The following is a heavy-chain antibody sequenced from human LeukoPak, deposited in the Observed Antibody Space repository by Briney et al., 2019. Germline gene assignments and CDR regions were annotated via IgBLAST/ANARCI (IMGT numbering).Heavy chain of an antibody. D-gene: IGHD2-15*01. CDR2: IRSKANNYAT. J-gene: IGHJ6*02. CDR3: ACGSKRIRGMDV. CDR1: GFTLSGSD. V-gene: IGHV3-73*01. Sequence: GGSLRLSCAASGFTLSGSDVHWVRQASGKGLEWVGRIRSKANNYATVYAASVNGRFTISRDDSKNTAYLQMNSLRAEDTAVYYCACGSKRIRGMDVWGQGTTVTVSS.